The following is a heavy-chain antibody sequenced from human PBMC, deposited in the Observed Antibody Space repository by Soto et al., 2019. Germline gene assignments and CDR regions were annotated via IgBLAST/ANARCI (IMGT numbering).Heavy chain of an antibody. CDR3: ARPGVNDLDAESSAFEI. V-gene: IGHV1-69*02. CDR2: IIPIIGVP. Sequence: QVQLVQSGAEVKKPGSSVKVSCTASGGTFSSLTVNWVRQVPGQGLEWMGSIIPIIGVPKYAQSFVTRVTITVDKATRTAYMELSSLRSEDTAVYYCARPGVNDLDAESSAFEIWGQGTMVAVSS. J-gene: IGHJ3*02. CDR1: GGTFSSLT. D-gene: IGHD1-1*01.